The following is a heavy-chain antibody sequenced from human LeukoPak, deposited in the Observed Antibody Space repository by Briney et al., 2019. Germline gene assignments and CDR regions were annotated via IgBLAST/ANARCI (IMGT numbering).Heavy chain of an antibody. D-gene: IGHD6-19*01. CDR1: GGSFSGYY. V-gene: IGHV4-34*01. J-gene: IGHJ5*02. Sequence: EPSETLSLTCAVYGGSFSGYYWSSIRQPPGKGLEWIGEINHSGSTNYNPSLKSRVTISVDTSKNQFSLKLSSVTAADTAVYYCARFIGSGWYGNWFDPWGQGTLVTVSS. CDR3: ARFIGSGWYGNWFDP. CDR2: INHSGST.